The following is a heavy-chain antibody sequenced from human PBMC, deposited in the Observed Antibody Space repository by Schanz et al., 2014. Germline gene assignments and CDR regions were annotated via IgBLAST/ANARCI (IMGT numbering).Heavy chain of an antibody. CDR2: IGYLGDT. D-gene: IGHD1-1*01. J-gene: IGHJ4*02. V-gene: IGHV3-13*01. CDR3: ARGTDWNLHY. Sequence: QLVGSGGGLVKPGGSLRLSCAASGFTLSNSDMHWVRQGTGKGLEWVSTIGYLGDTYYPDSVKGRFTVSRDSGQNSLYLQMNSQRAGDTAVYYCARGTDWNLHYWGQGALVTVSS. CDR1: GFTLSNSD.